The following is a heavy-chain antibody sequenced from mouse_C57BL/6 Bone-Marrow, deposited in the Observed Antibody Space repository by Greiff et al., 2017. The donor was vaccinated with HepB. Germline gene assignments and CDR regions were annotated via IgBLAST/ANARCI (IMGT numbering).Heavy chain of an antibody. CDR3: ASAYGGYAMDY. D-gene: IGHD1-1*01. CDR1: GFSLTSYA. CDR2: IWSDGST. Sequence: VKLMESGPGLVAPSQSLSITCTVSGFSLTSYAVHWVRQPPGKGLEWLVVIWSDGSTTYNSALKSRLSISKDNSKSQVFLKMNRRQTDDTAMYYCASAYGGYAMDYWGQGTSVTVSS. V-gene: IGHV2-6*03. J-gene: IGHJ4*01.